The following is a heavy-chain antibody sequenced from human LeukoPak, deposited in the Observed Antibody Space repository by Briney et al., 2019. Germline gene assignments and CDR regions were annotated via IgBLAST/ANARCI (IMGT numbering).Heavy chain of an antibody. J-gene: IGHJ4*02. D-gene: IGHD6-13*01. CDR1: GYTFTSYD. Sequence: ASVKVSCKASGYTFTSYDINWVRQATGQGLEWMEWMNPNSGNTGYAQKFQSRVTMTRNTSISTAYMELSSLRSEDTAVYYCASGGIAATFDYWGQGTLVTVSS. CDR3: ASGGIAATFDY. V-gene: IGHV1-8*01. CDR2: MNPNSGNT.